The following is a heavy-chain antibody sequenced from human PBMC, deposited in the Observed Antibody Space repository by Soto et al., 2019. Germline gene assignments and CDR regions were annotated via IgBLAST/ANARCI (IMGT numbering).Heavy chain of an antibody. D-gene: IGHD1-26*01. CDR2: IKPHGGST. Sequence: ASVKVSCKAPRDTFTSYYINWVRQAPGQGLEWMGVIKPHGGSTAYAQKFKGRVTLTRDTSASTVYMEVSSLTSEDTAMYYCARSSGGNFGIIIEGTNWFAHWGQGTLVTVSS. J-gene: IGHJ5*02. CDR1: RDTFTSYY. CDR3: ARSSGGNFGIIIEGTNWFAH. V-gene: IGHV1-46*01.